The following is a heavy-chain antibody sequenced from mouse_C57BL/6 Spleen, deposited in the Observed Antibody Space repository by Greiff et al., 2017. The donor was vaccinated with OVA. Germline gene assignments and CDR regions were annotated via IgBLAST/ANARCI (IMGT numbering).Heavy chain of an antibody. V-gene: IGHV14-4*01. Sequence: VQLQQSGAELVRPGASVKLSCTASGFNIKDDYMHWVKQRPEQGLEWIGWIDPENGDTEYASKFQGKATITADTSSNTAYLQLSSLTSEDTAVYYCTTGTWGYWGQGTTLIVSS. D-gene: IGHD4-1*01. CDR2: IDPENGDT. CDR1: GFNIKDDY. CDR3: TTGTWGY. J-gene: IGHJ2*01.